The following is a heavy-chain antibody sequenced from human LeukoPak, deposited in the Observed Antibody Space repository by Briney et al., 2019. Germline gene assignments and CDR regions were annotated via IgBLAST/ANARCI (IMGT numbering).Heavy chain of an antibody. CDR2: IYYSGST. CDR1: GGSISSYY. CDR3: ARHSALYYDSSGYYNYFDY. V-gene: IGHV4-59*01. D-gene: IGHD3-22*01. Sequence: SETLSLTCTVSGGSISSYYWSWIRQPPGKGLEWIGCIYYSGSTNYNPSLKSRVTISVDTSKNQFSLKLSSVTAADTAVYYCARHSALYYDSSGYYNYFDYWGQGTLVTVSS. J-gene: IGHJ4*02.